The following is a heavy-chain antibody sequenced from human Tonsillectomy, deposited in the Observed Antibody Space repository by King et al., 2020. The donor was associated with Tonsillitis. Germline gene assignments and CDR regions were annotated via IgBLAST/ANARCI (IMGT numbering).Heavy chain of an antibody. CDR3: ARDKPAVGYYDTSGYYSAAIDY. Sequence: QLVQSGAEVKKPGASVKVSCKASRYTFTGYYIHWVRQAPGQGLEWMGWINPNSGSTNYAQKFQGRVTVTRDMSISTAYMELSRLRSDDTAVYYCARDKPAVGYYDTSGYYSAAIDYWGQGTLVTVSS. D-gene: IGHD3-22*01. CDR2: INPNSGST. J-gene: IGHJ4*02. V-gene: IGHV1-2*02. CDR1: RYTFTGYY.